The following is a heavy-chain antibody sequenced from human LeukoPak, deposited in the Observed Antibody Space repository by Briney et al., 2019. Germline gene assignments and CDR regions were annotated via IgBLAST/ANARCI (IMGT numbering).Heavy chain of an antibody. CDR1: GFTFSLYW. Sequence: GGSLRLSCAASGFTFSLYWMHWVRQAPGKGLVWVSRINSDGSSIRYADSVKGRFTISRDSAEKTVYLQMNSLRVEDTAVYYCARGGCTDGNCYSGGYWGQGTLVTVSS. CDR2: INSDGSSI. D-gene: IGHD2-21*02. J-gene: IGHJ4*02. V-gene: IGHV3-74*01. CDR3: ARGGCTDGNCYSGGY.